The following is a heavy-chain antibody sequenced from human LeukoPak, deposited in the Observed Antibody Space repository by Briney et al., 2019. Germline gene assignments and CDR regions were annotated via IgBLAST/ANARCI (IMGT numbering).Heavy chain of an antibody. D-gene: IGHD2-15*01. CDR1: GFTFSTYA. Sequence: PGGSLRLSCAASGFTFSTYAMSWVRQAPGKGLEWVSAISGRGNSTFYADSVRRRFTISRDNSKNTLYLQMNSLRAEDTAVYYCASNLGYCSGGSCSYWGQGTLVNVSS. CDR2: ISGRGNST. J-gene: IGHJ4*02. CDR3: ASNLGYCSGGSCSY. V-gene: IGHV3-23*01.